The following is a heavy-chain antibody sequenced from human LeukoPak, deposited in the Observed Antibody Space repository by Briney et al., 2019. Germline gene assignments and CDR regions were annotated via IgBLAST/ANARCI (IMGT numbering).Heavy chain of an antibody. CDR2: ISSSSSYI. CDR1: GFTLSSYA. J-gene: IGHJ4*02. D-gene: IGHD6-19*01. CDR3: ASHGTSGWYRDDY. Sequence: PGGSLRLSCAASGFTLSSYAMNWVRQAPGKGLEWVSSISSSSSYIYYADSVKGRFTISRDNAKNSLYLQMNSLRAEDTAVYYCASHGTSGWYRDDYWGQGTLVTVSS. V-gene: IGHV3-21*01.